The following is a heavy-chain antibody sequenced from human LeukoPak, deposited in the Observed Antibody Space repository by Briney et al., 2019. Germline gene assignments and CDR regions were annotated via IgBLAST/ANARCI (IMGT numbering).Heavy chain of an antibody. CDR3: AKDLLPYYYDSSGYSA. V-gene: IGHV3-30*18. J-gene: IGHJ5*02. CDR1: GFTFSSYG. Sequence: GSLRLSCAASGFTFSSYGMHWVRQAPGKGLEWVAVISYDGSNKYYADSVKGRFTISRDNSKNTLYLQMNSLRAEDTAVYYCAKDLLPYYYDSSGYSAWGQGTLVTVSS. D-gene: IGHD3-22*01. CDR2: ISYDGSNK.